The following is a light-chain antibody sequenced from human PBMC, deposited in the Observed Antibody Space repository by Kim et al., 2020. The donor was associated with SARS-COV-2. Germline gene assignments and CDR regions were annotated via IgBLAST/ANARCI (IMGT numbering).Light chain of an antibody. J-gene: IGKJ2*01. Sequence: FPAEGATLACRASQSVWRSQLTWYQKKPGQAPRLLIYGASRRGHGIPNRFRGSGSGTDFTFTISRLETGDFGVYYWQQSGRSPRDPVGQGTTVEI. CDR3: QQSGRSPRDP. CDR2: GAS. V-gene: IGKV3-20*01. CDR1: QSVWRSQ.